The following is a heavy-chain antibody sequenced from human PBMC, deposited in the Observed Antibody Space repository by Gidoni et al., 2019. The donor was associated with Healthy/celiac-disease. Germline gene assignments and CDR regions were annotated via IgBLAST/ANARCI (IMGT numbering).Heavy chain of an antibody. CDR2: IYYSGST. J-gene: IGHJ4*02. Sequence: QLQLQASGPGLVKPSETLSLTCTVSGGSISSSSYYWGWIRQPPGKGLEWIGSIYYSGSTYYNPSLKSRVTISVDTSKNQFSLKLSSVTAADTAVYYCARHVSGGSYGGIDYWGQGTLVTVSS. D-gene: IGHD1-26*01. CDR1: GGSISSSSYY. CDR3: ARHVSGGSYGGIDY. V-gene: IGHV4-39*01.